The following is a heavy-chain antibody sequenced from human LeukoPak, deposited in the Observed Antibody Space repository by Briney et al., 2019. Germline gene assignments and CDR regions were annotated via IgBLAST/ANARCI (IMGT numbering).Heavy chain of an antibody. V-gene: IGHV3-21*04. CDR3: ARGTHMDV. Sequence: GGSLRLSCAASGFIFSDYSMNWVRQAPGQGLDWVSSISSRSGYIYYADSVKGRFTISRDNSKNSLYLQMNSLGAEDTALYYCARGTHMDVWGKGTTVTVSS. J-gene: IGHJ6*03. CDR1: GFIFSDYS. CDR2: ISSRSGYI.